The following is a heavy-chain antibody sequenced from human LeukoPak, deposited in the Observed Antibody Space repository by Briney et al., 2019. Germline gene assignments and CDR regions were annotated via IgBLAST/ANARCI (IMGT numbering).Heavy chain of an antibody. J-gene: IGHJ6*02. D-gene: IGHD6-13*01. CDR3: ARDQGIAAAGTDYYYGMDV. CDR2: IYHSGST. CDR1: GGSISSGGYS. Sequence: SQTLSLTCAVSGGSISSGGYSWSWIRQPPGKGLEWIGYIYHSGSTYYNPSLKSRVTISVDRSKNQFSLKLSSVTAADTAVYYCARDQGIAAAGTDYYYGMDVWGQGTTVTVSS. V-gene: IGHV4-30-2*01.